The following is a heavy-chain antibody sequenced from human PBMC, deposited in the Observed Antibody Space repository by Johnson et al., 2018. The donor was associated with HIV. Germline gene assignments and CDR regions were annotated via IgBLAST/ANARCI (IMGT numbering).Heavy chain of an antibody. D-gene: IGHD3-16*01. CDR2: ISYDGSNK. V-gene: IGHV3-30-3*01. CDR1: GFTFSSYA. J-gene: IGHJ3*02. CDR3: ASLGLDLLVKAPLSVVFDAFDI. Sequence: QVRLVESGGGVVQPGRSLSLSCAASGFTFSSYAMNWVRQAPGKGLEWVAVISYDGSNKYYADSVKGRFTISRDNSKNTLYLQMNSLRAEDTAVYYCASLGLDLLVKAPLSVVFDAFDIWGQGTMVTVSS.